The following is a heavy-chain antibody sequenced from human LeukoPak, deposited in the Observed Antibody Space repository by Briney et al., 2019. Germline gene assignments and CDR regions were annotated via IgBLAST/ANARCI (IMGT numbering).Heavy chain of an antibody. D-gene: IGHD5-18*01. V-gene: IGHV2-26*01. CDR3: ARIMDTAIPFDY. Sequence: SGPTLVKPTETLTLTCAVSGFSLSNARMGVSWIRQPPGKALEWLAHIFSNDEKSYSTSLKSRLTISKDTSKSQVVLTMTNMDPVDTAPYYCARIMDTAIPFDYWGQGTLVTVSS. CDR1: GFSLSNARMG. J-gene: IGHJ4*02. CDR2: IFSNDEK.